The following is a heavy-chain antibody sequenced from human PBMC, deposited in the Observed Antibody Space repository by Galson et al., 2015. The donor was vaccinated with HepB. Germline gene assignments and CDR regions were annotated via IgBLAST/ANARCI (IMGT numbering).Heavy chain of an antibody. D-gene: IGHD3-9*01. Sequence: SVKVSCKASGYTFTSYYMHWVRQAPGQGLEWMGIINPSGGSTSYAQKLQGRVTMTRDTSTSTVYMELSSLRSEDTAVYYCARGGRLRYFDWPRVSMLLDYWGQGTLVTVSS. V-gene: IGHV1-46*04. CDR3: ARGGRLRYFDWPRVSMLLDY. CDR2: INPSGGST. J-gene: IGHJ4*02. CDR1: GYTFTSYY.